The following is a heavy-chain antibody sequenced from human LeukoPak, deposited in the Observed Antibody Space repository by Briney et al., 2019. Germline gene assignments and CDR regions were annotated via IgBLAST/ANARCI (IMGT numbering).Heavy chain of an antibody. J-gene: IGHJ4*02. D-gene: IGHD5-12*01. CDR2: ISGSGGST. V-gene: IGHV3-23*01. CDR3: ARESFVGWLRLRHAAYDY. CDR1: GFTFSSYA. Sequence: PGGSLRLSCAASGFTFSSYAMSWVRQAPGKGLEWVSAISGSGGSTYYADSVKGRFTISRDNSKNTLYLQMNSLRAEDTAVYYCARESFVGWLRLRHAAYDYWGQGTLVTVSS.